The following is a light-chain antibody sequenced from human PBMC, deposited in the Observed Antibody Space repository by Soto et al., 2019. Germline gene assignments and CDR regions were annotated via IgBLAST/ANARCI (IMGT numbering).Light chain of an antibody. CDR1: SSDVGSYNL. CDR2: EGS. Sequence: QSALTQPASVSGSPGQSITISCTATSSDVGSYNLVSWYQQHPGKAPKLMIYEGSKRPSGVSNRFSGSKSGDTASPTISGLQAEDEADYYCCSYAGSSTLYVFGTGTKVTVL. V-gene: IGLV2-23*01. J-gene: IGLJ1*01. CDR3: CSYAGSSTLYV.